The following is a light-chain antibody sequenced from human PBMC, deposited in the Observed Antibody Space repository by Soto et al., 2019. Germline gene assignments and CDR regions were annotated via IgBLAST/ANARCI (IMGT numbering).Light chain of an antibody. CDR3: QQYVTSPLT. V-gene: IGKV3-20*01. CDR1: QSVSSY. J-gene: IGKJ4*01. Sequence: EIVLTQSPGTPSLSPGERATLSCRASQSVSSYLAWYQQKPGQAPRLLIYGVSSRATGIPDRVSGSGSGTDFTLTISRLEPEDFAVYYCQQYVTSPLTFGGGTKVDIK. CDR2: GVS.